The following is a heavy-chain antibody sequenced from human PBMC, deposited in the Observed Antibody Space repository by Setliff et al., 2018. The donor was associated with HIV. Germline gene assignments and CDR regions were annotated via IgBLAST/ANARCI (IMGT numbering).Heavy chain of an antibody. CDR3: ARDRLSSGYTAAFEI. CDR2: ICGSAKT. V-gene: IGHV4-31*03. D-gene: IGHD3-22*01. Sequence: SETLSLTCSVSGRSITSGGSCWNWVRHNPRKGLECIGYICGSAKTHYHPSLRSRVSISADTSQNQLSLRLTSVTAADTAVYFCARDRLSSGYTAAFEIWGQGTAVTVSS. J-gene: IGHJ3*02. CDR1: GRSITSGGSC.